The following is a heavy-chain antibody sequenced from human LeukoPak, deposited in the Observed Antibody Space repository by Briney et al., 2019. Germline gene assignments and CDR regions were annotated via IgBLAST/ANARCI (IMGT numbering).Heavy chain of an antibody. CDR2: ITSSGSTI. CDR3: AREGMIVVDDAFDI. Sequence: GGSLRLSCAASGFMFSSYEMNWARQAPGKGLEWISYITSSGSTIYYADSVKGRFTISRDNAKNSLYLQMNSLRAEDTAVYYCAREGMIVVDDAFDIWGQGTMVTVSS. J-gene: IGHJ3*02. D-gene: IGHD3-22*01. V-gene: IGHV3-48*03. CDR1: GFMFSSYE.